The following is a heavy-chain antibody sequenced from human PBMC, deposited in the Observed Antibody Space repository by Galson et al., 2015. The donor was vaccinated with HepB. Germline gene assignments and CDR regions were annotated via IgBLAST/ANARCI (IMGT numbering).Heavy chain of an antibody. D-gene: IGHD4-11*01. CDR3: ARDDYIKGYYGMDV. CDR1: GGTFSSYA. CDR2: IIPILGIA. Sequence: SVKVSCKASGGTFSSYAISWVRQAPGQGLEWMGRIIPILGIANYAQKLQGRVTITADESTSTAYMELSSLRSEDTAVYYCARDDYIKGYYGMDVWGQGTTVTVSS. J-gene: IGHJ6*02. V-gene: IGHV1-69*04.